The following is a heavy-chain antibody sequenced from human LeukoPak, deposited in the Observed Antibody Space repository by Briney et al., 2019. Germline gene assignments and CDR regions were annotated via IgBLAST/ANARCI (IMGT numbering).Heavy chain of an antibody. V-gene: IGHV3-74*01. CDR3: AKSPSGYYYEPHYFDY. D-gene: IGHD3-22*01. J-gene: IGHJ4*02. CDR2: IGRDGDNT. Sequence: GGSLRLSCAASGFTFSSYWMYWVRQAPGKGLVWVSHIGRDGDNTNYADSVKGRFTVSRDNTKNTLYLQMNSLRAEDTAVYYCAKSPSGYYYEPHYFDYWGQGTLVTVSS. CDR1: GFTFSSYW.